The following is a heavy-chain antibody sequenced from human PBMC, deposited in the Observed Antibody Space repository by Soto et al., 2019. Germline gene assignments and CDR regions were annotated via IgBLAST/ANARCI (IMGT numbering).Heavy chain of an antibody. D-gene: IGHD1-7*01. CDR3: AADPSSGTSEDSYYYYYGMDV. J-gene: IGHJ6*02. CDR1: GFTFTSSA. Sequence: SVKVSCKASGFTFTSSAVQWVRQARGQRLEWIGWIVVGSGNTNYAQKFQERVTITRDMSTSTAYMELSSLRSEDTAVYYCAADPSSGTSEDSYYYYYGMDVWGQGTTVTVSS. CDR2: IVVGSGNT. V-gene: IGHV1-58*01.